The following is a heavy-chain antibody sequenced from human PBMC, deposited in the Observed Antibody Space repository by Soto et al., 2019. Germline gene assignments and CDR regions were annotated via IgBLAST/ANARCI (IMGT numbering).Heavy chain of an antibody. CDR3: ARALFDSSGYYYVGY. Sequence: SETLSLTCTVSCGSISSGGYYWSWIRQHPGKGLEWIGYIYYSGSTYYNPSLKSRVTISVDTSKNQFSRKLSSVTAADTAVYYCARALFDSSGYYYVGYWGQGTLVTVSS. J-gene: IGHJ4*02. D-gene: IGHD3-22*01. CDR2: IYYSGST. V-gene: IGHV4-31*03. CDR1: CGSISSGGYY.